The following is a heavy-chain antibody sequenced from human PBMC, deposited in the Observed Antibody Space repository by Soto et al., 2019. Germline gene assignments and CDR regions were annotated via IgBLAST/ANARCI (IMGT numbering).Heavy chain of an antibody. CDR2: VYYGGT. Sequence: SETLSLTCTVSGGSMSSNYWSWIRQSPAKGLEWIGFVYYGGTNYNPSFGSRVTMSVDTPKKQFSLELTDVTAADTAVYYCVRDRGAFYFDHWGQGTLVTVSS. J-gene: IGHJ4*02. V-gene: IGHV4-59*01. CDR3: VRDRGAFYFDH. D-gene: IGHD3-16*01. CDR1: GGSMSSNY.